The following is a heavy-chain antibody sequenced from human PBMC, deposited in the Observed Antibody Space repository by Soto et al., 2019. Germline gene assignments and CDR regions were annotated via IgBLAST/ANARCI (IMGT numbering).Heavy chain of an antibody. Sequence: QVQLQESGPGLVKPSETLSLTCTVSGGSISNHYWSWIRQPPGKGLEWIGYIYYSGSTNYHPSLKRRFTISLDTSRNHFSLNLSSVPAADPAVYYCARHSTHYDPFTGLAYVDMDVWGQGTTVTVSS. CDR1: GGSISNHY. V-gene: IGHV4-59*08. D-gene: IGHD5-12*01. CDR2: IYYSGST. J-gene: IGHJ6*02. CDR3: ARHSTHYDPFTGLAYVDMDV.